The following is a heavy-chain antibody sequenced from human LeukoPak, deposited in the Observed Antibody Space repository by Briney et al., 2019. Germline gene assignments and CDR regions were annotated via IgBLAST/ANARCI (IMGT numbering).Heavy chain of an antibody. CDR2: ISSNGGST. D-gene: IGHD5-24*01. V-gene: IGHV3-64*01. CDR3: ARRRRDGYTFDY. Sequence: GGSLRLSCAASGFTFSSYAMHWVRQAPGKGLEYVSAISSNGGSTYYANSVKGRFTISRDNSKNTLYLQMGSLRAEDMAVYYCARRRRDGYTFDYWGRGTLVTVSS. CDR1: GFTFSSYA. J-gene: IGHJ4*02.